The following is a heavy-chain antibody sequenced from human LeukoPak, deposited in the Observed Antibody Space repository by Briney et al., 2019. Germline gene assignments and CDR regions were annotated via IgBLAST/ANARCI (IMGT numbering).Heavy chain of an antibody. Sequence: GASVKVSCKASGYTFTSYGISWVRQAPGQGLEWMGWISAYNGNTNYAQKLQGRVTMTTDTSTSTAYMKLRSLRSGDTAVYYCARDYYDSSGYSHDAFDIWGQGTMVTVSS. V-gene: IGHV1-18*01. J-gene: IGHJ3*02. D-gene: IGHD3-22*01. CDR3: ARDYYDSSGYSHDAFDI. CDR1: GYTFTSYG. CDR2: ISAYNGNT.